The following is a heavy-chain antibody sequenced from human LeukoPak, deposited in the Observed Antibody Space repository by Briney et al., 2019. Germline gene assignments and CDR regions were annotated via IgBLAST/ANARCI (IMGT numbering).Heavy chain of an antibody. CDR3: ARGPNDIVVVPAAKYYYYYYMDV. V-gene: IGHV1-18*01. J-gene: IGHJ6*03. D-gene: IGHD2-2*01. CDR1: DYTFTSYG. Sequence: ASVKVSCKASDYTFTSYGISWVRQAPRQGLEWMGWISAYNGNTNYAQKLQGRVTMTTDTSTSTAYMELRSLRSDDTAVYYCARGPNDIVVVPAAKYYYYYYMDVWGKGTTVTISS. CDR2: ISAYNGNT.